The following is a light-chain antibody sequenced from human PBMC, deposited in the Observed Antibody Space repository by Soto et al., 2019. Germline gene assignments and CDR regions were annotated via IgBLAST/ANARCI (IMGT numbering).Light chain of an antibody. V-gene: IGKV3-20*01. CDR2: GAS. CDR1: QSVSSK. J-gene: IGKJ5*01. Sequence: EIVLTQSPGTLSLSPGERATLSCRASQSVSSKLDWYQQKPGQAPRLLISGASSRATGIPDRFSGSGSGTDFTLTISRLEPEDFAMYFCQQYCGSPITFGQGTRLDIK. CDR3: QQYCGSPIT.